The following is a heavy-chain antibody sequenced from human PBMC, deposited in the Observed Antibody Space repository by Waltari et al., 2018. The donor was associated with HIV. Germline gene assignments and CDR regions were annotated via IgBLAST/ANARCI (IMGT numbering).Heavy chain of an antibody. D-gene: IGHD6-19*01. CDR1: GFTFRAYA. V-gene: IGHV3-30*18. CDR2: ISYYGDNK. Sequence: QVQLVESGGGVVQPGRVLELSCAASGFTFRAYAMHWVRQGPGKGLEWVAVISYYGDNKYYADSVKGRFTISRDNSKNTLYLQMNSLRTEDTAVYYCAKGASGWSPGYWGQGTLVTVSS. J-gene: IGHJ4*02. CDR3: AKGASGWSPGY.